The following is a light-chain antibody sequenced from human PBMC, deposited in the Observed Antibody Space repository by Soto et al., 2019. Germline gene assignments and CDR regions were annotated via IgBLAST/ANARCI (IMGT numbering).Light chain of an antibody. V-gene: IGLV2-14*01. CDR1: SSDIGASNY. CDR2: EVS. J-gene: IGLJ2*01. CDR3: CSYAGTYTEL. Sequence: QSALTQPASVSGSPGQSITVSCTGTSSDIGASNYVSWYQQHPGKAPKLIISEVSNRPSGVSNRFSGSKSGSTASLTISGLQAEDEADYYCCSYAGTYTELFGGGTKLTVL.